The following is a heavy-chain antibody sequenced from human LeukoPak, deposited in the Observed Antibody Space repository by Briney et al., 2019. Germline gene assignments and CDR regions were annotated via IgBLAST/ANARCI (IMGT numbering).Heavy chain of an antibody. Sequence: SETLSLTCTVSGRSISSYYWSWIRQPPGKGLEWIGYIYYSGSTNYNPSLKSRVTISVDTSKNQFSLKLSSVAAADTAVYYCARVDCSSTSCPLDYWGQGTLVTVSS. CDR3: ARVDCSSTSCPLDY. D-gene: IGHD2-2*01. CDR1: GRSISSYY. CDR2: IYYSGST. V-gene: IGHV4-59*01. J-gene: IGHJ4*02.